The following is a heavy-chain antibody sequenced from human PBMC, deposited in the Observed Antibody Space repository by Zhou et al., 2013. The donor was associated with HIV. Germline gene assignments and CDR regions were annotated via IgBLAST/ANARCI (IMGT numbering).Heavy chain of an antibody. CDR3: ARVPYGSGQRRLRYYGMDV. V-gene: IGHV1-69*05. D-gene: IGHD3-10*01. CDR2: IIPIFGTA. Sequence: QVRLVQSGAEVKKPGSSVKVSCKASGGTFSSYAISWVRQAPGQGLEWMGGIIPIFGTANYAQKFQGRVTITTDESTSTAYMELSSLRSEDTAVYYCARVPYGSGQRRLRYYGMDVWGQGTTVTVSS. J-gene: IGHJ6*02. CDR1: GGTFSSYA.